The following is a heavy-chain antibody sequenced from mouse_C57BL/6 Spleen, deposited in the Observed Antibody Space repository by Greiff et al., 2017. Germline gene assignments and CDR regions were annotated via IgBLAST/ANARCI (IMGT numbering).Heavy chain of an antibody. Sequence: EVMLVESGGGLVQPKGSLKLSCAASGFTFNTYAMHWVRQAPGKGLEWVARIRSKSSNYATYYADSVKDRFTISRDDSQSMLYLQMNNLKTEDTAMYYCGSASVVHYAMDYWGQGTSVTVSS. V-gene: IGHV10-3*01. D-gene: IGHD1-1*02. CDR2: IRSKSSNYAT. J-gene: IGHJ4*01. CDR1: GFTFNTYA. CDR3: GSASVVHYAMDY.